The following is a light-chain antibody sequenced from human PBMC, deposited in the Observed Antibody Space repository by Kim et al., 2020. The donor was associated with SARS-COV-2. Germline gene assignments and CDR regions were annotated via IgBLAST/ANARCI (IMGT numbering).Light chain of an antibody. CDR3: NSRDSSGIRYV. J-gene: IGLJ1*01. CDR2: GKN. CDR1: SLRSYY. Sequence: ALGQTVRITCQGDSLRSYYASWYQQKPGQAPVLVIYGKNNRPSGIPDRFSGSSSGNTASLTITGAQAEDEADYYCNSRDSSGIRYVFGTGTKVTVL. V-gene: IGLV3-19*01.